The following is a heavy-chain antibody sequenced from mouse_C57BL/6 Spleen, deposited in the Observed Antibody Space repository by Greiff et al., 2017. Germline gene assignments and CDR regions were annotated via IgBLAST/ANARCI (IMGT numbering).Heavy chain of an antibody. CDR1: GYTFTDYE. CDR3: TRWGWEDY. D-gene: IGHD1-1*02. V-gene: IGHV1-15*01. Sequence: VQLQQSGPELVKPGASVKISCKASGYTFTDYEMHWVKQTPVHGLEWIGAIDPETGGTAYNQKFKGKAILTADKSSSTAYMELRSLTSEDSAVYYCTRWGWEDYWGQGTTLTVSS. J-gene: IGHJ2*01. CDR2: IDPETGGT.